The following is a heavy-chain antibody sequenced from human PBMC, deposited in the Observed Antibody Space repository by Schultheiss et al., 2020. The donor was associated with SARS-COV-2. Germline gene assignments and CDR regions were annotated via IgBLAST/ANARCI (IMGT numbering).Heavy chain of an antibody. Sequence: SVKVSCKASGYTFTSYDINWVRQAPGQGLEWMGWINPNSGGTNYAQKFQGRVTITADKSTSTAYMELSSLRSEDTAVYYCAREKKGSTYYYYYYMDVWGKGTTVTVSS. D-gene: IGHD2-2*01. CDR2: INPNSGGT. CDR3: AREKKGSTYYYYYYMDV. V-gene: IGHV1-69*10. J-gene: IGHJ6*03. CDR1: GYTFTSYD.